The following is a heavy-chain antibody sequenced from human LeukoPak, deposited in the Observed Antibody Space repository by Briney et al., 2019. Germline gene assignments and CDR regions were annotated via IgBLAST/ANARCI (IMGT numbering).Heavy chain of an antibody. CDR3: ARGEITMVRGVIDY. CDR1: GFTFSSYG. J-gene: IGHJ4*02. CDR2: IWYDGSNK. V-gene: IGHV3-33*01. D-gene: IGHD3-10*01. Sequence: GRSPRLSCAASGFTFSSYGMHWVRQAPGKGLEWVAVIWYDGSNKYYADSVKGRFTISRDNSKNTLYLQMNSLRAEDTAVYYCARGEITMVRGVIDYWGQGTLVTVSS.